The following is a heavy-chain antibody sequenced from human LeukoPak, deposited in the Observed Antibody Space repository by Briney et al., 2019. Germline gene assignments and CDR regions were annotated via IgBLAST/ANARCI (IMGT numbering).Heavy chain of an antibody. V-gene: IGHV4-39*07. D-gene: IGHD4-11*01. CDR1: GGSISSSSYY. CDR3: ARVVTKYDY. CDR2: INHSGST. Sequence: PSETLSLTCTVSGGSISSSSYYWSWTRQPPGKGLEWIGEINHSGSTNYNPSLKSRVTISVDTSKNQFSLKLSSVTAADTAVYYCARVVTKYDYWGQGTLVTVSS. J-gene: IGHJ4*02.